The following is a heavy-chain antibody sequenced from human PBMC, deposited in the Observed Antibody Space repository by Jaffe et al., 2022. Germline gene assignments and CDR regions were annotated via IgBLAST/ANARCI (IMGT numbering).Heavy chain of an antibody. D-gene: IGHD5-12*01. J-gene: IGHJ4*02. CDR1: GGSISSSSYY. CDR2: IYYSGST. Sequence: QLQLQESGPGLVKPSETLSLTCTVSGGSISSSSYYWGWIRQPPGKGLEWIGSIYYSGSTYYNPSLKSRVTISVDTSKNQFSLKLSSVTAADTAVYYCARLGAEVATIYFDYWGQGTLVTVSS. V-gene: IGHV4-39*01. CDR3: ARLGAEVATIYFDY.